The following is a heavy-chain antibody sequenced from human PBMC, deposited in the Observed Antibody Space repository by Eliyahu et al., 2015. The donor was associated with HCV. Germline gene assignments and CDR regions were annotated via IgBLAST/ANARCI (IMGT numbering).Heavy chain of an antibody. CDR1: GGSINSYY. CDR2: IYYRGST. J-gene: IGHJ4*02. V-gene: IGHV4-59*01. D-gene: IGHD2-15*01. CDR3: ASGDCSGGSCYYD. Sequence: TLSLTCTVSGGSINSYYWSWIRQPPGKGLEWIGYIYYRGSTNYNPSLKSRVTISVDTSKNQFSLKLSSVTAADTAVYYCASGDCSGGSCYYDWGQGTLVTVSS.